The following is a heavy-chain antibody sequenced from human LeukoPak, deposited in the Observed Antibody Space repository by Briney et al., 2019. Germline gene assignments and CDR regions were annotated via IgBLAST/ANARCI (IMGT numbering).Heavy chain of an antibody. V-gene: IGHV1-2*02. J-gene: IGHJ6*03. D-gene: IGHD6-19*01. CDR1: GYTFTGYY. CDR2: INPNSGGT. CDR3: ARDLYQWLPSTRRSDYYYYMDV. Sequence: ASVKVSCKASGYTFTGYYIHWVRQAPGQGLEYMGWINPNSGGTNYAQKFRGRVTMTRDTSISTAYMELSRLRSDDTAVYYCARDLYQWLPSTRRSDYYYYMDVWGEGTTVTVSS.